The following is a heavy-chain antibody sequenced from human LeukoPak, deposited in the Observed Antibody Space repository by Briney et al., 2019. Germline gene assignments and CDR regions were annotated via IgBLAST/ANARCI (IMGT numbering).Heavy chain of an antibody. J-gene: IGHJ4*02. CDR3: ARGDKSSGWYFFDY. V-gene: IGHV3-21*01. D-gene: IGHD6-19*01. CDR1: GFTFSSYT. CDR2: ITSGSSYI. Sequence: GGSLRLSCAASGFTFSSYTMNWVRQAPGKGLEWVSSITSGSSYIYYADSLRGRFTISRDNANNSLCLQMNSLRAEDTAVYYCARGDKSSGWYFFDYWGQGALVTVSS.